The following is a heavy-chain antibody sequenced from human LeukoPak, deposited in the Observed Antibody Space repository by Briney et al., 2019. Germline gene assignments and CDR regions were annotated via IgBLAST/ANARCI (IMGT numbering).Heavy chain of an antibody. CDR2: ISWNSGSI. CDR3: AKDASGYWVLSYFDY. D-gene: IGHD2/OR15-2a*01. Sequence: PGGSLRLSCAASRFTFSNYAMHWVRQAPGKGLEWVSGISWNSGSIGYADSVKGRFTISRDNAKNSLYLQMNSLRAEDTALYYCAKDASGYWVLSYFDYWGQGTLVTVSS. CDR1: RFTFSNYA. J-gene: IGHJ4*02. V-gene: IGHV3-9*01.